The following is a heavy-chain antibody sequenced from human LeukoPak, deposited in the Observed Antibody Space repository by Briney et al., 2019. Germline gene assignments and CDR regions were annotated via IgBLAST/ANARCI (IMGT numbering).Heavy chain of an antibody. Sequence: PGGSLRLSCAASGFTFSSYAMSWVRQAQGKGQEWVSVISGGGTSTYYADSVKGRFTISKDNSRNTLYLQMNSLRAEDTAVYYCAKTFIAVANPIDYWGQGTLVTVSS. V-gene: IGHV3-23*01. CDR1: GFTFSSYA. CDR3: AKTFIAVANPIDY. D-gene: IGHD6-19*01. CDR2: ISGGGTST. J-gene: IGHJ4*02.